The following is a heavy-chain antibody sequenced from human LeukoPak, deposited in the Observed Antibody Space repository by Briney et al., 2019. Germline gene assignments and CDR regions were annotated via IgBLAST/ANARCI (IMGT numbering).Heavy chain of an antibody. J-gene: IGHJ6*02. CDR1: GYTFTGYY. CDR2: INPNSGST. Sequence: ASVKVSCKASGYTFTGYYMHWVRQAPGQGLEWMGWINPNSGSTDYAQKFQGRVTMTRDTSISTAYMELSRLRSEDTAVYYCARGAGDPTMVRGVIITCYGMDVWGQGTTVTVSS. CDR3: ARGAGDPTMVRGVIITCYGMDV. V-gene: IGHV1-2*02. D-gene: IGHD3-10*01.